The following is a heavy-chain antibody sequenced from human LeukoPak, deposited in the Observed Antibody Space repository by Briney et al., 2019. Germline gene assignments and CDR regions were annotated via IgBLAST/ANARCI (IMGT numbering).Heavy chain of an antibody. CDR2: ISGSGGST. CDR3: AKYLDSSGYRYFDY. Sequence: GGSLRLSRAASGFTFSSYAMSWVRQAPGKGLEWVSAISGSGGSTYYADSVKGRFTISRDNSKNTLYLQMNSLRAEDTAVYYCAKYLDSSGYRYFDYWGQGALVTVSS. V-gene: IGHV3-23*01. D-gene: IGHD3-22*01. J-gene: IGHJ4*02. CDR1: GFTFSSYA.